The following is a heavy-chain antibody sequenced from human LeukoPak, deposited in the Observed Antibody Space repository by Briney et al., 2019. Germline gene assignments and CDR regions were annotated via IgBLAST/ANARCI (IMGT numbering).Heavy chain of an antibody. J-gene: IGHJ5*02. CDR2: INHSGST. CDR3: ARDGTAET. V-gene: IGHV4-34*01. Sequence: NPSETLSLTCAVYGGSFSGYYWSWIRQPPGKGLEWIGEINHSGSTNYNPSLKSRVTISVDTSKNQFSLKLSSVTAADMAVYYCARDGTAETWGQGTLVTVSS. CDR1: GGSFSGYY. D-gene: IGHD1-1*01.